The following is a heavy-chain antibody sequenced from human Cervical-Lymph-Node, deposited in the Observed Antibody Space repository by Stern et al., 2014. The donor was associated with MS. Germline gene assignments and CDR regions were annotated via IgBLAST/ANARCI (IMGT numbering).Heavy chain of an antibody. Sequence: VQLVESGGGVVPPGRSLRLSCAASGFTFSDYGMHWVRQAPGTGLEWVAIVWYDGSIKYYPDSVKGRFTISRDNSKNTLYLQLNSLRAEDTAVFYCARGLYYLDSWGRGTLVTVSS. CDR1: GFTFSDYG. V-gene: IGHV3-33*01. D-gene: IGHD2-2*01. CDR3: ARGLYYLDS. J-gene: IGHJ4*02. CDR2: VWYDGSIK.